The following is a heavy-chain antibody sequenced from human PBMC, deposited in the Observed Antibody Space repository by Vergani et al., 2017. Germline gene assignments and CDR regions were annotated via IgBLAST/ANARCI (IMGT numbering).Heavy chain of an antibody. J-gene: IGHJ6*03. CDR3: AREYYYGSGSLAGGYYYYYMDV. CDR1: GFTFTSYH. D-gene: IGHD3-10*01. Sequence: QVQLVQSGAEVKKPGASVRVSCKASGFTFTSYHIHWVRQAPGQGLDWLGRIDPNSVDTRYSQRFQDRVTITRDTSINTAYMELSSLRSEDTAVYYCAREYYYGSGSLAGGYYYYYMDVWGKGTTVTVSS. V-gene: IGHV1-2*06. CDR2: IDPNSVDT.